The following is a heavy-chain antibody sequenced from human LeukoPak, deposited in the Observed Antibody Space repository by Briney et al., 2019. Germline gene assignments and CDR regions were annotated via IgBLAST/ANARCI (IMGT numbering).Heavy chain of an antibody. D-gene: IGHD7-27*01. V-gene: IGHV4-59*08. CDR2: ISDTGTT. J-gene: IGHJ6*03. CDR1: GDSITPYY. Sequence: PSETLSLTCTVSGDSITPYYWSWIRQSPGGSLEYSGFISDTGTTNYNPSLRGRVSISVDTSKSQFSLKLKSVAAADSAIYYCTRTFTGAHYYYIPVWGAGTTVTVSS. CDR3: TRTFTGAHYYYIPV.